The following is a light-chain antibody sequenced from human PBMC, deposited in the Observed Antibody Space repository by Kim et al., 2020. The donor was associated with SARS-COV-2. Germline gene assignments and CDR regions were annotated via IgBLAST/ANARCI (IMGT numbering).Light chain of an antibody. J-gene: IGLJ1*01. V-gene: IGLV1-40*01. CDR3: QSYDSSLSGYV. Sequence: RVTLSCTGSSSNIGAGFDVHWYQKLPGTEPKLLIFDNTNRPSGVPDRFSGSKSGTSASLAITGLQAEDEADYYCQSYDSSLSGYVFGTGTKVTVL. CDR2: DNT. CDR1: SSNIGAGFD.